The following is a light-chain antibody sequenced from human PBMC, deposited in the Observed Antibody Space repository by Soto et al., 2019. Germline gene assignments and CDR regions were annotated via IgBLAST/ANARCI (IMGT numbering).Light chain of an antibody. V-gene: IGKV3-20*01. Sequence: ESVLTQSPGTLSLSPGERATLSCRAGQSITTSYLAWYQQSFGQAPRLLIYGASSRAPGIPDRFRGSGSGTDFTLTSSRLEPEDVAVYFCQQYGSSITFGQGTRLEI. CDR1: QSITTSY. CDR3: QQYGSSIT. CDR2: GAS. J-gene: IGKJ5*01.